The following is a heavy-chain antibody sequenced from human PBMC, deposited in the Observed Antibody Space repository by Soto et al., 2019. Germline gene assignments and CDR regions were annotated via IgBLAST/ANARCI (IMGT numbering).Heavy chain of an antibody. CDR2: VNGGSGSS. Sequence: ASVKVSCKASGYTFTSYAMHWVRQAPGQTLEWMGWVNGGSGSSKYSQKFQGRVTITRDTSANTAYMELSSLRSEDTAVYYCARGRLQAGTTVVINWFDPWGQGTLVTVSS. D-gene: IGHD1-1*01. V-gene: IGHV1-3*01. CDR1: GYTFTSYA. CDR3: ARGRLQAGTTVVINWFDP. J-gene: IGHJ5*02.